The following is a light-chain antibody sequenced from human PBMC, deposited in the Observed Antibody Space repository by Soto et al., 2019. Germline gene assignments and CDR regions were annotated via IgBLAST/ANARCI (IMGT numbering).Light chain of an antibody. CDR3: QHYVSPPIT. V-gene: IGKV3-20*01. CDR1: QSVTSNN. J-gene: IGKJ5*01. Sequence: IVLTQSPATLSLSPGKRATLSCRASQSVTSNNLAWYQQKPGQAPRLLIYGASSRATGIPDRFSGSGSGTDFTLTISRLEPEDFAVYYCQHYVSPPITFGQGTRLEIK. CDR2: GAS.